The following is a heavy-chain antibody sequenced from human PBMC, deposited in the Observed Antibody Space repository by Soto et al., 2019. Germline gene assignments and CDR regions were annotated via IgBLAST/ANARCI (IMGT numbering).Heavy chain of an antibody. CDR1: GFTFNAYT. CDR2: ISSSSTYI. Sequence: AGGSLRLSCILSGFTFNAYTMNWARQAPGKGLEWVSSISSSSTYIYYADSVKGRFTISRDNTNNSLYLQMNSLTTDDTGLYYCARAVTMGWSTKGYRGQGTPV. J-gene: IGHJ4*02. D-gene: IGHD4-17*01. V-gene: IGHV3-21*06. CDR3: ARAVTMGWSTKGY.